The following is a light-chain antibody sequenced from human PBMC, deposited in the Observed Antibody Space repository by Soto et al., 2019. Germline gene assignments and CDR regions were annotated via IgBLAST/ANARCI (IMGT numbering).Light chain of an antibody. Sequence: QSALTQPPSASGSPGQSVTISCTGTSSDVGGYNYVSWYQQHPGKAPKLMIYEVSKRPSGVPDRFSGCKSGNTASLTVSGLQAEDEADYYCSSYAGSTYVFGTGTKVTVL. CDR1: SSDVGGYNY. CDR2: EVS. J-gene: IGLJ1*01. V-gene: IGLV2-8*01. CDR3: SSYAGSTYV.